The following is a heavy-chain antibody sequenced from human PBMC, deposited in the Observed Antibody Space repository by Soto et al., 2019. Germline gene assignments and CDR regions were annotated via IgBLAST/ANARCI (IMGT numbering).Heavy chain of an antibody. D-gene: IGHD5-12*01. Sequence: QVQLVQSGAEVKKPGSSVKVSCKASGGTFSSYAISWVRQAPGQGLEWMGGIIPIFGTANYAQKFQGRVTITADESTSTAYMERSSLRSEDTAVYYCASSVAKYYNYGMDVWGQGTTVTVSS. CDR1: GGTFSSYA. CDR2: IIPIFGTA. CDR3: ASSVAKYYNYGMDV. V-gene: IGHV1-69*12. J-gene: IGHJ6*02.